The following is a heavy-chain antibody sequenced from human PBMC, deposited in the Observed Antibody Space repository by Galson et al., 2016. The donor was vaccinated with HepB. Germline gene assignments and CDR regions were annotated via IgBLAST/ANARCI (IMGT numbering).Heavy chain of an antibody. CDR2: GVPILGMA. J-gene: IGHJ6*02. D-gene: IGHD6-13*01. Sequence: SVKVSCKASGGTFSTYAFSWVRQAPGQGPEWVGRGVPILGMANYAQKFQGRVTITADKSTNTSHMELSSLRSEDTAIYYCARDAVAVGGSLHFYPYGMDVWGPGTTVTVSS. CDR3: ARDAVAVGGSLHFYPYGMDV. CDR1: GGTFSTYA. V-gene: IGHV1-69*04.